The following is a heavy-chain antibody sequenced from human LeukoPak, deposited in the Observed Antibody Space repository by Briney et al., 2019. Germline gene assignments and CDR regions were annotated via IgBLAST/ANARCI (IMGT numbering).Heavy chain of an antibody. CDR1: GYSISSGYY. CDR2: IYHSGST. D-gene: IGHD3-10*01. Sequence: SETLSLTCTVSGYSISSGYYWGWIRQPPGKGLEWIGSIYHSGSTYYNPSLKSRVAISVDTSKNQFSLKLSSVTAADTAVYYCARGALLFRGYYYMDVWGKGTTVTVSS. J-gene: IGHJ6*03. V-gene: IGHV4-38-2*02. CDR3: ARGALLFRGYYYMDV.